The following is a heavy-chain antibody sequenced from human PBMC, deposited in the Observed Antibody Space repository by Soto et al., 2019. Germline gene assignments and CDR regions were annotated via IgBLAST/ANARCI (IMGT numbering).Heavy chain of an antibody. V-gene: IGHV5-51*01. CDR2: IYPDDSDT. CDR3: ARQGKYNYGSNDY. J-gene: IGHJ4*02. CDR1: GYSFTSYW. Sequence: GESLKISCKGSGYSFTSYWIGWVRQMPGKGLEWMGIIYPDDSDTRHSPSFQGQVIMSADKSISTAYLQWSSLKASDSAMYYCARQGKYNYGSNDYWGQGTLVTVSS. D-gene: IGHD5-18*01.